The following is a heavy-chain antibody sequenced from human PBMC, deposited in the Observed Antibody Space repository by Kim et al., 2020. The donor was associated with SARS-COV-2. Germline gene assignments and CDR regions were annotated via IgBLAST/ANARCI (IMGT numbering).Heavy chain of an antibody. CDR1: GYTFTSYA. V-gene: IGHV1-3*01. CDR3: ARDAYYGSGSHPPFDY. CDR2: INAGNGNT. D-gene: IGHD3-10*01. J-gene: IGHJ4*02. Sequence: ASVKVSCKASGYTFTSYAMHWVRQAPGQRLEWMGWINAGNGNTKYSQKFQGRVTITRDTSASTAYMELSSLRSEDTAVYYCARDAYYGSGSHPPFDYWGQGTLVTVSS.